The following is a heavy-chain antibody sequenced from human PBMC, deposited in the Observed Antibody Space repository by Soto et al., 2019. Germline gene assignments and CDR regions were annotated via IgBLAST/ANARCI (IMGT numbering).Heavy chain of an antibody. Sequence: QVQLQQWGAGLLKPSETLSLTCAVYGGSFSGYYWSWIRQPPGKGLEWIGEINHSGSTNYNPSLKSRVTISVDTYKNQFSLKLSSVTAADTAVYYCASAVVVPAADRPTPAHRPTISKNWFDPWGQGTLVTVSS. V-gene: IGHV4-34*01. J-gene: IGHJ5*02. D-gene: IGHD2-2*01. CDR1: GGSFSGYY. CDR2: INHSGST. CDR3: ASAVVVPAADRPTPAHRPTISKNWFDP.